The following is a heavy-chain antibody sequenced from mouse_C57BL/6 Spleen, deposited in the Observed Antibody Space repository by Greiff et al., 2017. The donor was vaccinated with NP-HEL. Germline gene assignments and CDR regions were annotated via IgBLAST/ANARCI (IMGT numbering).Heavy chain of an antibody. Sequence: VQLQQPGAELVKPGASVKMSCKASGYTFTSYWITWVKQRPGQGLEWIGDIYPGSGSTNYNEKFKSKATLTVDTSSSTAYMQLSSLTSEDSAVYYCAREDYYGPWFAYWGQGTLVTVSA. J-gene: IGHJ3*01. CDR1: GYTFTSYW. D-gene: IGHD1-1*01. V-gene: IGHV1-55*01. CDR3: AREDYYGPWFAY. CDR2: IYPGSGST.